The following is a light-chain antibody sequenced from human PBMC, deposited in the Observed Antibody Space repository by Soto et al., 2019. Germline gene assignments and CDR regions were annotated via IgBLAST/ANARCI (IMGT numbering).Light chain of an antibody. CDR3: QQSYSTPLT. V-gene: IGKV1-39*01. Sequence: DIQMTQSPAALSASVGDRVTITCRASQSIGNYLNWYQQKPGEPPSLLIYIASNLHSGVPSRFSGGGTGTEFTLIISSLHPEDIAIYYCQQSYSTPLTFGGGPKVDIK. CDR2: IAS. CDR1: QSIGNY. J-gene: IGKJ4*01.